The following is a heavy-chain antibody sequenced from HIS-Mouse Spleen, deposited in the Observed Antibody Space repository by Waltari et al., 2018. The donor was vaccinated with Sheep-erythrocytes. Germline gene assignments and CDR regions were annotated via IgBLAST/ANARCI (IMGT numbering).Heavy chain of an antibody. Sequence: QVQLVESGGGVVQPGRSLRLSCAASGFTFSSYGMHWVRQAPGKGQEWVAVISYDGSNKYYADSVKGRFTISRDNSKNTLYLQMNSLRAEDTAVYYCAKVRTVNYWYFDLWGRGTLVTVSS. V-gene: IGHV3-30*18. J-gene: IGHJ2*01. CDR3: AKVRTVNYWYFDL. D-gene: IGHD1-1*01. CDR1: GFTFSSYG. CDR2: ISYDGSNK.